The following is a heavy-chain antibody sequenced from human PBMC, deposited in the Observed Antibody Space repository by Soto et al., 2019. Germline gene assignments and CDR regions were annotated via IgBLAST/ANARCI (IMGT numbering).Heavy chain of an antibody. CDR1: GGSFIGYY. CDR3: ARGRAIHYYYYGMDV. Sequence: PSETLSLTCAVYGGSFIGYYWSWIRQPPGKGLEWIGEINHSGSTNYNPSLKSRVTISVDTSKNQFSLKLSSVTAADTAVYYCARGRAIHYYYYGMDVWGQGTTVTVSS. J-gene: IGHJ6*02. CDR2: INHSGST. V-gene: IGHV4-34*01.